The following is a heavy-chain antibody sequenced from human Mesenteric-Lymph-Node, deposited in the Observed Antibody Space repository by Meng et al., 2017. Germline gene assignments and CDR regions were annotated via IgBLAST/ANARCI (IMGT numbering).Heavy chain of an antibody. J-gene: IGHJ4*02. CDR2: NYYSEST. CDR3: ARQSGYFDY. Sequence: HVQLQEAGPGQGKPSQNLSRTYTVSGGSISSGGYYWSWIRQPPGKGLEWIGHNYYSESTNYNPSLKSRVTISVDTSKNQFSLKLSSVTATDTAAYYCARQSGYFDYWGQGTLVTVSS. CDR1: GGSISSGGYY. D-gene: IGHD3-10*01. V-gene: IGHV4-61*02.